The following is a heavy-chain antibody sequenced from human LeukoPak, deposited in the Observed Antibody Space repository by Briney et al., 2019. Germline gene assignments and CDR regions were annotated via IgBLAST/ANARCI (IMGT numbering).Heavy chain of an antibody. CDR3: ARDGFGELLSGGFDY. CDR2: IYYSGST. D-gene: IGHD3-10*01. V-gene: IGHV4-39*07. J-gene: IGHJ4*02. Sequence: SETLSLTCIVSGGPISINNYYWAWIRQPPGKELEWIANIYYSGSTYYNPSLKSRVTISVDTSKNQFSPKLSSVTAADTAVYYCARDGFGELLSGGFDYWGQGTLVTVSS. CDR1: GGPISINNYY.